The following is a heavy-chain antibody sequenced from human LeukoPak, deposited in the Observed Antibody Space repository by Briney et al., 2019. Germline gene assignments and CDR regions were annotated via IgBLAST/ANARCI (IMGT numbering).Heavy chain of an antibody. V-gene: IGHV1-2*02. D-gene: IGHD6-19*01. CDR2: INPNSGGT. J-gene: IGHJ4*02. CDR1: GYTFTGHY. CDR3: ARVGHTSGWDFDY. Sequence: ASVKLSCKASGYTFTGHYIHWVRQAPGQGLEWMGFINPNSGGTNYAQKFQGRVTMTRDTSNNTAYMELRRVTSDDTAVYYCARVGHTSGWDFDYWGQGTLVTVSS.